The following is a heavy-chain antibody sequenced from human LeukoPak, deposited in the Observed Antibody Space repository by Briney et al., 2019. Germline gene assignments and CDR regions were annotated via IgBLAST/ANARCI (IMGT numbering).Heavy chain of an antibody. J-gene: IGHJ4*02. CDR3: AKWGDYDILTGYYVSDF. D-gene: IGHD3-9*01. CDR1: GFIFRNYA. CDR2: ITGSGDTT. Sequence: GGSLRLSCAASGFIFRNYAMSWVRQAPGKGLEWVSAITGSGDTTYYADSVKGRFTISRDNSKNTLYVEMNTLRAEDTAVYYCAKWGDYDILTGYYVSDFWGQGTLVTASS. V-gene: IGHV3-23*01.